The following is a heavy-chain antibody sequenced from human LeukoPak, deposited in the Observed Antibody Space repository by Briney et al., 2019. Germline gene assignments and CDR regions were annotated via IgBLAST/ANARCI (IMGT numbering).Heavy chain of an antibody. V-gene: IGHV3-23*01. Sequence: GGSLRLSCAASGFTFSSYAMSWVRQAPGKGQEWVSAISGSGGSTYYADSVKGRFTISRDNSKNTLYLQMNSLRAEDTAVYYCAKGESGWYAYFDYWGQGTLVTVSS. CDR2: ISGSGGST. CDR3: AKGESGWYAYFDY. D-gene: IGHD6-19*01. CDR1: GFTFSSYA. J-gene: IGHJ4*02.